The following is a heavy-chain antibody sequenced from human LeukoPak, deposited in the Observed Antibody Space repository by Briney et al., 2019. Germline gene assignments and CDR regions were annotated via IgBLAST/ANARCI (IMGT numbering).Heavy chain of an antibody. CDR1: GFTFSSYW. J-gene: IGHJ4*02. CDR3: ARDLTGAVFDY. Sequence: GGSLRLSCAASGFTFSSYWTHWVRQAPGKGLVWVSRINSDGSSTRYADSVKGRFTISRDNAKNTLYLQMNSLRAEDTAVYYCARDLTGAVFDYWGQGTLVTVSS. D-gene: IGHD1-26*01. CDR2: INSDGSST. V-gene: IGHV3-74*01.